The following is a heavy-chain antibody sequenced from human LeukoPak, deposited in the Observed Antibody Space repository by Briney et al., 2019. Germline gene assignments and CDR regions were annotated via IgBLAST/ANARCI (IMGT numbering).Heavy chain of an antibody. CDR2: ISGDGGST. CDR1: GFTFDDYA. Sequence: PGGSLRLSCAASGFTFDDYAMHWVRQAPGKGLEWVSLISGDGGSTYYADSVKGRFTISRDNSKNSLYLQMNSLRTGDTALYYCAKDYYDSSGYMVHFDYWGQGTLVTVSS. V-gene: IGHV3-43*02. CDR3: AKDYYDSSGYMVHFDY. D-gene: IGHD3-22*01. J-gene: IGHJ4*02.